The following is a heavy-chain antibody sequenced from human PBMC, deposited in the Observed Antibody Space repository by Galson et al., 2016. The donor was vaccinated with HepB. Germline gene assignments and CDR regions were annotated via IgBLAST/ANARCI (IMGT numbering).Heavy chain of an antibody. J-gene: IGHJ4*02. V-gene: IGHV3-11*04. Sequence: SLRLSCAASGFTFDAHYMTWIRQAPGKGLEWRAYICGSGSNTSYAESLKGRFTISRDNAKNSLYLQMINLRADDVAVYFCAKHNLYSSSSVGDWGQRTLVTVSS. CDR1: GFTFDAHY. D-gene: IGHD6-6*01. CDR3: AKHNLYSSSSVGD. CDR2: ICGSGSNT.